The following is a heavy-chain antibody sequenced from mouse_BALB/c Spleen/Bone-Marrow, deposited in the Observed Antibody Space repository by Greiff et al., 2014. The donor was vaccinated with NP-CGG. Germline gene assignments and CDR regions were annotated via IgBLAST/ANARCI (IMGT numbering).Heavy chain of an antibody. J-gene: IGHJ4*01. CDR3: ARHKLAMDY. Sequence: VQLQQSGPELVKPGASVRISCKASGYTFTSYYIHWVRQRPGQGLEWIGWIYPGNVNTKYNEKFKVKATLTADKSSSTAYMQLSGLTSEDSAVYFCARHKLAMDYWGQGTSVTVSS. CDR2: IYPGNVNT. V-gene: IGHV1S56*01. CDR1: GYTFTSYY. D-gene: IGHD6-1*01.